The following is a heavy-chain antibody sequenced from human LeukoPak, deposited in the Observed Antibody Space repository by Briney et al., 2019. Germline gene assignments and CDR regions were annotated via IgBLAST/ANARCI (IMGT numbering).Heavy chain of an antibody. CDR1: GGSISSGGYY. V-gene: IGHV4-31*03. D-gene: IGHD4-17*01. CDR2: IYYSGST. CDR3: ARDRKGYGDYVHGWYFDY. Sequence: SETLSLTCTVSGGSISSGGYYWSWIRQHPGKGLEWIGYIYYSGSTYYNPSLKSRVTISVHTSKNQFSLKLSSVTAADTAVYYCARDRKGYGDYVHGWYFDYWGQGTLITVSS. J-gene: IGHJ4*02.